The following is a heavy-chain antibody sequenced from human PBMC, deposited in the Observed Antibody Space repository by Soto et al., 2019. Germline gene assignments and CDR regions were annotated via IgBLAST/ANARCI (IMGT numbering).Heavy chain of an antibody. CDR1: GGTFRNSA. J-gene: IGHJ6*02. Sequence: QVQLEQSGAEVKKPGSSVKVSCKASGGTFRNSAISWVRQAPGQGLGWMGGIMPIFRTPDYAKKFQGRVNITADDSTSTAYIELSGLRSDDTAVYFCARDNDRPQLGGNYYYILDVWGHGTTVTVSS. D-gene: IGHD1-1*01. V-gene: IGHV1-69*12. CDR2: IMPIFRTP. CDR3: ARDNDRPQLGGNYYYILDV.